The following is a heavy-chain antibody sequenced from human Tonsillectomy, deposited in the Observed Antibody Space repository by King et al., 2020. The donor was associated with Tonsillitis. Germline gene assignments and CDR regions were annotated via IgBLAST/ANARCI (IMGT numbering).Heavy chain of an antibody. CDR2: IYPGDSDT. CDR3: AAGGQTYYYDSSGYYYGG. J-gene: IGHJ4*02. V-gene: IGHV5-51*01. D-gene: IGHD3-22*01. CDR1: GYSFTSYW. Sequence: QLVQSGAEVKKPGESLKISCKGSGYSFTSYWIGWVRQMPGKGLEWMGIIYPGDSDTRDSPSFQGQVTISADKYISTAYLQWSSLKASDTGMYYCAAGGQTYYYDSSGYYYGGWGQGTLVTVSS.